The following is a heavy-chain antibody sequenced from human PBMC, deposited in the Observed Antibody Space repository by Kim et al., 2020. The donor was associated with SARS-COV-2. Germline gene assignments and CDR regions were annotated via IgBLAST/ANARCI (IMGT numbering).Heavy chain of an antibody. V-gene: IGHV4-31*03. CDR3: ARARGGTMIVVVIGAFDI. D-gene: IGHD3-22*01. J-gene: IGHJ3*02. CDR1: GGSISSGGYY. Sequence: SETLSLTCTVSGGSISSGGYYWSWIRQHPGKGLEWIGYIYYSGSTYYNPFLKSRVTISVDTSKNQFSLKLSSVTAADTAVYYCARARGGTMIVVVIGAFDIWGQGTMVTVSS. CDR2: IYYSGST.